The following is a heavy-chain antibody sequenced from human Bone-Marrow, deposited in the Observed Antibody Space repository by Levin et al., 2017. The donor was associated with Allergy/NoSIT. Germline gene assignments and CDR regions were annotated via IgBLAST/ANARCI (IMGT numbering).Heavy chain of an antibody. Sequence: RAGGSLRLSCAASGFTFSSYNMNWVRQAPGKGLEWVSYISSSSSTIYYADSVKGRFTISRDNAKNSLYLQMNSLRAEDTAVYYCAREWGDIVATTFDYWGQGTLVTVSS. V-gene: IGHV3-48*01. CDR2: ISSSSSTI. CDR3: AREWGDIVATTFDY. J-gene: IGHJ4*02. CDR1: GFTFSSYN. D-gene: IGHD5-12*01.